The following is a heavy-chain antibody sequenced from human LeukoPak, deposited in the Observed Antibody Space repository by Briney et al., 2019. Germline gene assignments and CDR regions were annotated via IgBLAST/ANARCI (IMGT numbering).Heavy chain of an antibody. CDR3: SRGSAIVIIPAAFSWFDP. CDR1: GFIFSNYA. J-gene: IGHJ5*02. Sequence: GGSLRLSCSASGFIFSNYAMTWVRQAPGKGLEWVSAISGSDGSTYYADSVKGRFSISRDNSKNTLYLQMNTLRAEDTAVYYCSRGSAIVIIPAAFSWFDPWGQGTQVTVSS. D-gene: IGHD2-2*01. CDR2: ISGSDGST. V-gene: IGHV3-23*01.